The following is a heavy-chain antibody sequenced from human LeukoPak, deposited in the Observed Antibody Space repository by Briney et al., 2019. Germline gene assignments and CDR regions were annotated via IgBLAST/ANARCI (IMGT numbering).Heavy chain of an antibody. D-gene: IGHD5-12*01. J-gene: IGHJ4*02. V-gene: IGHV3-15*01. CDR3: TTDKVSTSCGYSGYDSGRAFDY. CDR2: IKSKTDGGTT. CDR1: GFTFSNAW. Sequence: GGSLRLSCAASGFTFSNAWMSWVRQAPGKGLEWVGRIKSKTDGGTTDYAAPVKGRFTISRDDSKNTLYLQMNSLKTEDTAVYYCTTDKVSTSCGYSGYDSGRAFDYWGQGTLVTVSS.